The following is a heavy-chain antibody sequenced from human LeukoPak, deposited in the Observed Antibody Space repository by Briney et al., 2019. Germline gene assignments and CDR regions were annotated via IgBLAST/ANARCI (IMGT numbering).Heavy chain of an antibody. J-gene: IGHJ4*02. D-gene: IGHD6-13*01. CDR3: ARAGHSSSWYVHSIFGY. V-gene: IGHV3-11*06. CDR1: GFTFSDYY. Sequence: GGSLRLSCAASGFTFSDYYMSWIRQAPGKGLEWVSYISSSSSYTNYADSVKGRFTISRDNAKNSLYLQMNSLRAEDTAVYYCARAGHSSSWYVHSIFGYWGQGTLVTVSS. CDR2: ISSSSSYT.